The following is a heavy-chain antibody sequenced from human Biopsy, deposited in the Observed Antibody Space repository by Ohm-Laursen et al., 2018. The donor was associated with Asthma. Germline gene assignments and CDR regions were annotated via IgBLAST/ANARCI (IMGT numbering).Heavy chain of an antibody. V-gene: IGHV1-18*01. CDR3: ARAVDYSHYYGIDV. CDR2: ISVYNGNT. Sequence: GPSVKVSCKTSGYTFNSAGITWVRQAPGQGFEWMGWISVYNGNTKVAQKLQDRVTMITDTSTSTAYMELRSLRSDDTAVYFCARAVDYSHYYGIDVWGQGTTVTVS. D-gene: IGHD3-10*01. CDR1: GYTFNSAG. J-gene: IGHJ6*02.